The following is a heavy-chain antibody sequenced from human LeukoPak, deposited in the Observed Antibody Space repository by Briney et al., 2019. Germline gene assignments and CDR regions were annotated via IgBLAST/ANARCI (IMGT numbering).Heavy chain of an antibody. CDR2: IYSDVET. V-gene: IGHV3-66*01. CDR3: ARDFGSGGP. Sequence: GGSLRLYCAASGFTVSSSFMSWVRQAPGKGLEWVSVIYSDVETHYADSVRGRFTISRDKFRNTLYLQMNNLRADDTAVYYCARDFGSGGPWGQGTLVIVSS. J-gene: IGHJ5*02. D-gene: IGHD6-19*01. CDR1: GFTVSSSF.